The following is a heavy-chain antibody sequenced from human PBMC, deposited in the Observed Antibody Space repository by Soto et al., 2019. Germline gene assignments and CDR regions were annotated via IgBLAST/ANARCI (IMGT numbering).Heavy chain of an antibody. CDR2: IYPSDSDT. Sequence: XEWLKISGQGSGNTFTIYWIGLVRQLPGKGLEWMGIIYPSDSDTRYSPSFQGQVTISADQSINTAYLQWDSLKASDTALYYCPRPDNTVADHFDPWAQGTPVTVSS. J-gene: IGHJ5*02. D-gene: IGHD4-17*01. CDR3: PRPDNTVADHFDP. CDR1: GNTFTIYW. V-gene: IGHV5-51*01.